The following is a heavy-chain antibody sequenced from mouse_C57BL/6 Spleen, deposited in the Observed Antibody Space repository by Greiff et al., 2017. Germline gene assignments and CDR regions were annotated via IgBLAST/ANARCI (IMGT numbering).Heavy chain of an antibody. Sequence: EVQGVESGGGLVQSGRSLRLSCATSGFTFSDFYMEWVRQAPGKGLEWIAASRNKANDYTTEYSASVKGRFIVSRDTSQSILYLQMNALRAEDTAIYYCARDAGAMEDWGQGTSVTVSS. CDR3: ARDAGAMED. CDR2: SRNKANDYTT. V-gene: IGHV7-1*01. CDR1: GFTFSDFY. J-gene: IGHJ4*01.